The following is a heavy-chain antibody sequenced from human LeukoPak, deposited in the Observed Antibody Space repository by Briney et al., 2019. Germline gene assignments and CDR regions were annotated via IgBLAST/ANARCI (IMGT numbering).Heavy chain of an antibody. CDR3: ARDGRRYSSSWSDY. V-gene: IGHV3-33*01. J-gene: IGHJ4*02. Sequence: GGSLRLSCAASGFTFSSYGMHWVRQAPGKGLEWVAVIWYGGSNKYYADSVKGRFTISRDNSKNTLYLQMNSLRAEDTAVYYCARDGRRYSSSWSDYWGQGTLVTVSS. CDR1: GFTFSSYG. CDR2: IWYGGSNK. D-gene: IGHD6-13*01.